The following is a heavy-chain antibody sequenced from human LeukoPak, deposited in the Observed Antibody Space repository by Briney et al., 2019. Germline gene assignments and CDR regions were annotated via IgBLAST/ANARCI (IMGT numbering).Heavy chain of an antibody. J-gene: IGHJ4*02. Sequence: SVKVSCEASGGTFSSCARSWGLRAPGRGGVWMGGIIPIFGTANYAQKFQGRVTITTDESTSTAYMELSSLRSEDTAVYYCAKEIHVVATLGYWGQGTLVTVSS. CDR2: IIPIFGTA. CDR1: GGTFSSCA. CDR3: AKEIHVVATLGY. V-gene: IGHV1-69*05. D-gene: IGHD5-12*01.